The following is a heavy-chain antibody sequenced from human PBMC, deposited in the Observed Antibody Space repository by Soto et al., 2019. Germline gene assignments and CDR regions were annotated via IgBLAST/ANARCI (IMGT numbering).Heavy chain of an antibody. CDR3: WRQYADTSMGGYYYTGLDV. V-gene: IGHV5-51*01. CDR2: IYPADSDT. CDR1: GYSFATYW. Sequence: PGESLKISCEGFGYSFATYWIGWGSQMHGKGWEWMGIIYPADSDTRYSPSFQGQVTISADKSINTAYLQWSSLKASDTAMYYCWRQYADTSMGGYYYTGLDVWGQGTTVTVSS. J-gene: IGHJ6*02. D-gene: IGHD5-18*01.